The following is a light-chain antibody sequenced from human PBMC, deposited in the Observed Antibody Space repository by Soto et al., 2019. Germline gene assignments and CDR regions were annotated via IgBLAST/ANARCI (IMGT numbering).Light chain of an antibody. J-gene: IGLJ2*01. V-gene: IGLV1-40*01. CDR1: SSNIGAGYD. Sequence: QSVLTQPPSVSGAPGQRVTISCTGSSSNIGAGYDVHWYQQLPGRAPKLLIYGNTNRPSGVPDRFSGSKSGTSAFLAITGLQAEDEADYYCLSFDSSLSVVFGRGTKVTVL. CDR3: LSFDSSLSVV. CDR2: GNT.